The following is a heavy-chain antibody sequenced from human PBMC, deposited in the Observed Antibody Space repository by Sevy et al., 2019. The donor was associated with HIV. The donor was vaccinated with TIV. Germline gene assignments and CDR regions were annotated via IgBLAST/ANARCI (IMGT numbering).Heavy chain of an antibody. V-gene: IGHV4-30-4*01. J-gene: IGHJ4*02. D-gene: IGHD6-6*01. CDR1: GGSISSGDYY. CDR3: ARIPIYSSSSDGEYYFDY. CDR2: IYYSGST. Sequence: SETLYLTCTVSGGSISSGDYYWSWIRQPPGKGLEWIGYIYYSGSTYYNPSLKSRVTISVDTSKNQFYLKLSSVTAADTAVYYCARIPIYSSSSDGEYYFDYWGQGTLVTVSS.